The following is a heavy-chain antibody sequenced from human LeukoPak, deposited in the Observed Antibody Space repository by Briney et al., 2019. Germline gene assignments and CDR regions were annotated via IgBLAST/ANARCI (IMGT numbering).Heavy chain of an antibody. CDR2: INPNSGGT. CDR1: GYTFTGYY. D-gene: IGHD3-3*01. Sequence: GASVKVSCKASGYTFTGYYMHWVRQASGQGLEWMGWINPNSGGTNYAQKFQGRVTMTRDTSISTAYMELSRLRSDDTAVYYCARQSSRLYYDFWSGYYYWFDPWGQGTLVTVSS. V-gene: IGHV1-2*02. CDR3: ARQSSRLYYDFWSGYYYWFDP. J-gene: IGHJ5*02.